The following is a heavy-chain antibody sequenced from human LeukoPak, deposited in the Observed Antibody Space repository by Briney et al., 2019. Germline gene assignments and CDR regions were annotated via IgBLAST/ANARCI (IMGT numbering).Heavy chain of an antibody. CDR1: GFSFTSYA. V-gene: IGHV3-23*01. Sequence: GGSLRLSCAAPGFSFTSYAMSWVRQAPGKGLEWVSGINGGGDKTYYRDSVKGRITISRDNSKNTLYLQMNSLRAEDTAIYYCAKSRGSTLFDSWGQGTLVTVSS. J-gene: IGHJ4*02. CDR3: AKSRGSTLFDS. D-gene: IGHD1-26*01. CDR2: INGGGDKT.